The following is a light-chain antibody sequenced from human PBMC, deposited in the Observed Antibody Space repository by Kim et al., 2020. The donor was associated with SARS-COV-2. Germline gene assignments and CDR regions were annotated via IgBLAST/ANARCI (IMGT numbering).Light chain of an antibody. CDR3: QQYGSSRYT. V-gene: IGKV3-20*01. J-gene: IGKJ2*01. CDR1: QSVTSSY. Sequence: LSPGGRATLSCRASQSVTSSYLAWYQQRPGQAPRLLIYSASSRAPGIPDRFSGSGSGTDFSLTISRLEPEDFAMYYCQQYGSSRYTFGQGTKLEI. CDR2: SAS.